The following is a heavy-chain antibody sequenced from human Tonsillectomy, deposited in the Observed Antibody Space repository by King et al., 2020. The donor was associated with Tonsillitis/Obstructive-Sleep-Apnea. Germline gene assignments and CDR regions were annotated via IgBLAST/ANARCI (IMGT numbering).Heavy chain of an antibody. D-gene: IGHD5-12*01. CDR3: ARGVATKVYYYYMDV. V-gene: IGHV4-61*01. Sequence: EQLQESGPGLVKPSETLSLTCTVSGGSVSSGSYYWSWIRQPPWKGLEWIGYIYYSGSTNYNPSLKSRVTISVDTSKNQFSLKLSSVTAADTAVYYCARGVATKVYYYYMDVWGKGTTVTVSS. CDR1: GGSVSSGSYY. CDR2: IYYSGST. J-gene: IGHJ6*03.